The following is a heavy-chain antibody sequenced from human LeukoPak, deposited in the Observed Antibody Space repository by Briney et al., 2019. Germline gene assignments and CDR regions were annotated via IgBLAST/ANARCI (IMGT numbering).Heavy chain of an antibody. D-gene: IGHD2-8*01. CDR3: ARERGSSVGNTNGYFDY. J-gene: IGHJ4*02. Sequence: GGSLRLSCAASGFTFSNYAMSWVRQAPGKGREWVSVISGSEGSKYSADSVRGGFAISRDKYKNTLYVQMNSQRAEETAGYYCARERGSSVGNTNGYFDYWGQGALVTVSS. V-gene: IGHV3-23*01. CDR1: GFTFSNYA. CDR2: ISGSEGSK.